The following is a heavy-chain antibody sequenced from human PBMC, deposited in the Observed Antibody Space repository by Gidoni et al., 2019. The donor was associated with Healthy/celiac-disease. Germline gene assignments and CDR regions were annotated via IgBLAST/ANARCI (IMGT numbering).Heavy chain of an antibody. D-gene: IGHD3-22*01. V-gene: IGHV4-39*01. CDR2: SYSSGST. CDR1: GGSISSSSYY. Sequence: QLQLQESGPGLAKPSETLSLTCTVPGGSISSSSYYWGWIRQPPGKGLEWIGSSYSSGSTYYSPSLKSRVTISVDTSKNQFSLKLSSVTAADTAVYYCARQTYDSSGSYYFDYWGQGTLVTVSS. J-gene: IGHJ4*02. CDR3: ARQTYDSSGSYYFDY.